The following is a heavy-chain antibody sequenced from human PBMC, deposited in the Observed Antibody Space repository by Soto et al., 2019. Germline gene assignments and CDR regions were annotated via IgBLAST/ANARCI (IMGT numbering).Heavy chain of an antibody. D-gene: IGHD3-22*01. J-gene: IGHJ4*02. Sequence: ETLSLTCHVSGNSISTTNWWSWVRQSPGKGLEWIGEIYHSGSTNYNPSLKSQVTISVDKSKNQSSLKLSSVTAADTAVYYCARDVGYHYDGSPSGQFDFWGQGXLVTVSS. V-gene: IGHV4-4*02. CDR2: IYHSGST. CDR1: GNSISTTNW. CDR3: ARDVGYHYDGSPSGQFDF.